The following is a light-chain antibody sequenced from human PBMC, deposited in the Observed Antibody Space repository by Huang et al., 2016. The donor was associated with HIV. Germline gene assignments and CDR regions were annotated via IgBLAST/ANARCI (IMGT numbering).Light chain of an antibody. CDR2: GSS. V-gene: IGKV3-15*01. J-gene: IGKJ4*01. CDR3: HQYNNWLLS. Sequence: EIVMTQSPATLSVSPGQRVTLSCRANRSVSTNLAGYQQRHGQAPRLLIDGSSTKAPGIPARFSGSGSGTDFSLTISSLQSEDFALYYCHQYNNWLLSFGGGTRV. CDR1: RSVSTN.